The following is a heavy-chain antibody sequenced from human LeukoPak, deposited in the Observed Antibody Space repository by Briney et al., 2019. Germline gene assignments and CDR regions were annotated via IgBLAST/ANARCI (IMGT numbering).Heavy chain of an antibody. CDR3: ARSTGWSYEFDP. CDR1: GGTFSSYA. J-gene: IGHJ5*02. CDR2: IIPIFGTT. Sequence: ASVKVSCKASGGTFSSYAISWVRQAPGQGLEWMGGIIPIFGTTNYAQKFQGRVTITTDESTSTAYMELSSLRFEDTAVYYCARSTGWSYEFDPWGQGILVTVSS. D-gene: IGHD6-19*01. V-gene: IGHV1-69*05.